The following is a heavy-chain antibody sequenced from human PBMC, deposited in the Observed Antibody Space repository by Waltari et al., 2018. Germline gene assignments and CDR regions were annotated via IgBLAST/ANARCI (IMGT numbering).Heavy chain of an antibody. CDR3: ARGRDEYNPQPFDY. CDR1: GFSFNDHY. CDR2: MSSSRTYT. J-gene: IGHJ4*02. D-gene: IGHD1-1*01. V-gene: IGHV3-11*06. Sequence: QVQLVESGGGLVEPGGSLRLSCAGSGFSFNDHYMGWVRQAPGKGLEWVSFMSSSRTYTNSADSVKGRFTISRDNARNSLFLQMNSLRPEDTAVYYCARGRDEYNPQPFDYWGQGTLVTVSS.